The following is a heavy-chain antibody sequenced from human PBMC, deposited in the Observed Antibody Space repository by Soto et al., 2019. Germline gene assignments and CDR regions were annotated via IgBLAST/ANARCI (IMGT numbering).Heavy chain of an antibody. D-gene: IGHD1-20*01. CDR3: ARGTRALITSFFAY. V-gene: IGHV4-59*03. J-gene: IGHJ4*02. CDR1: GDAISNYY. Sequence: LQESGPRLVKPSETLSLNCSVSGDAISNYYWSWIRQTPGRGLEWIGSVHESGSTDYNPSLKGLVIISLHPAKSQFARSLRSATAADTATYYCARGTRALITSFFAYWGQGIPVTVSS. CDR2: VHESGST.